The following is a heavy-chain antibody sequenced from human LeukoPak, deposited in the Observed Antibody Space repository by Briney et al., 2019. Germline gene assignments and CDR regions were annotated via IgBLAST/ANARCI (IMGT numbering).Heavy chain of an antibody. CDR3: AKAHTMIVVVPGY. CDR1: GFTFSSYG. Sequence: GGSLRLSCAASGFTFSSYGMHWVRQAPGKGLEWVAVISYDGSNKYYADSVKGRFTISRDNSKNTLYLQMNSLRAEDTAVYYCAKAHTMIVVVPGYWGQGTLVTVSS. V-gene: IGHV3-30*18. J-gene: IGHJ4*02. D-gene: IGHD3-22*01. CDR2: ISYDGSNK.